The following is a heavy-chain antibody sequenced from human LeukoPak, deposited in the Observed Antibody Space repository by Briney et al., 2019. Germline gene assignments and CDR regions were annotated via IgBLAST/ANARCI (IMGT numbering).Heavy chain of an antibody. V-gene: IGHV3-53*01. CDR2: IYSGDYT. D-gene: IGHD1-26*01. J-gene: IGHJ4*02. CDR3: ASGSYYDTPIDS. Sequence: GGSLRLSCAVSAFTVSGTYFTGVRQAPGKGLEGVSIIYSGDYTYYADSVKGRFTISRDESTNTLYLQMNSLRADDTAVYYCASGSYYDTPIDSWGQGALLTVSS. CDR1: AFTVSGTY.